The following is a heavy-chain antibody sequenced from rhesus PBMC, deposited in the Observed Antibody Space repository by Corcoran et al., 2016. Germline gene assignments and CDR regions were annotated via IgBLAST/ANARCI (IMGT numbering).Heavy chain of an antibody. CDR3: ASPGGGDYYDDGLDS. D-gene: IGHD3-34*01. J-gene: IGHJ6*01. CDR1: GASISSYW. V-gene: IGHV4-80*01. CDR2: NNGNSGST. Sequence: QVQLLESGPGLVKPSETLSLTCAVSGASISSYWWCWISQPPGTGREWIGENNGNSGSTYNNPSLKSRVTISKDASKNQFSLKLSSVTAADTAVYYCASPGGGDYYDDGLDSWGQGVVVTVSS.